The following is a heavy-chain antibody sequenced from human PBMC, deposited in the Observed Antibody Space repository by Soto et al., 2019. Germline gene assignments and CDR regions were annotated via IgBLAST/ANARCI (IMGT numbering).Heavy chain of an antibody. CDR2: IYPSGTL. Sequence: SETLSLTCGVTGGSITTSGHSWSWIRQTPGKGLEWIGCIYPSGTLFYNPSLRSRVTISMDASENNFSLRLASVTAADTAVYYCATYAAYANYYFHYWGRGXLVTVSS. V-gene: IGHV4-30-2*01. CDR1: GGSITTSGHS. J-gene: IGHJ4*01. D-gene: IGHD3-16*01. CDR3: ATYAAYANYYFHY.